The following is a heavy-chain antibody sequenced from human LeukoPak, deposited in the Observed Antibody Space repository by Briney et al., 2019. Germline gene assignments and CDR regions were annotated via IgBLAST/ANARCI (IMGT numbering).Heavy chain of an antibody. V-gene: IGHV1-46*01. J-gene: IGHJ5*02. Sequence: GASVKVSCKASGYTFTSYYMHWVRQAPGQGLEWMGIINPSGGSTSYAQKFQGRVTMTRDMSTSTAYMELSSLRSEDTAVYYCARADPFYGSGSYAGSWFDPWGQGTLVTVSS. D-gene: IGHD3-10*01. CDR1: GYTFTSYY. CDR3: ARADPFYGSGSYAGSWFDP. CDR2: INPSGGST.